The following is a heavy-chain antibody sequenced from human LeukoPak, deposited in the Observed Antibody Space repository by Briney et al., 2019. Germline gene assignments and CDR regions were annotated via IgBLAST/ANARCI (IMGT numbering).Heavy chain of an antibody. CDR2: IIPIIGIA. CDR3: ARMTGFDP. J-gene: IGHJ5*02. Sequence: SVWVSCKASGGTFSSYTISWVCQGPGQGLEWVGRIIPIIGIANYAQKFQGRVTITADKSTSKAYMERRSLRAEDTAVYYCARMTGFDPWGQGTLVTVSA. CDR1: GGTFSSYT. V-gene: IGHV1-69*02.